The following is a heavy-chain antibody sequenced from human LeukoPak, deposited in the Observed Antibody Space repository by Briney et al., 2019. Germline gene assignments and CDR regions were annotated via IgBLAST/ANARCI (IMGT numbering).Heavy chain of an antibody. CDR1: GVTFSSYA. D-gene: IGHD2-15*01. Sequence: PGGSLRLSCAASGVTFSSYAMSWVRQAPGKGLEWVSAISGSGGSTYYADSVKGRFTISTDNYKNTLYLQMNRLRAEDTAVYSCEKGDIVVVVAATDYWGQGTLVTVSS. CDR2: ISGSGGST. J-gene: IGHJ4*02. CDR3: EKGDIVVVVAATDY. V-gene: IGHV3-23*01.